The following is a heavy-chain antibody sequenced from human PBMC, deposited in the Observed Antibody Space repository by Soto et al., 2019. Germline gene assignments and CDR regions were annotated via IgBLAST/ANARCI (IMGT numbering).Heavy chain of an antibody. Sequence: ASLKVSCKASGYTFTSYAMHWVRQAPGQRLEWMGWINAGNGNTKYSQKFQGRVTITRDTSASTAYMELSSLRSEDTAVYYCARESGSYFLGLDYWGQGTLVTVSS. D-gene: IGHD1-26*01. CDR1: GYTFTSYA. V-gene: IGHV1-3*01. J-gene: IGHJ4*02. CDR2: INAGNGNT. CDR3: ARESGSYFLGLDY.